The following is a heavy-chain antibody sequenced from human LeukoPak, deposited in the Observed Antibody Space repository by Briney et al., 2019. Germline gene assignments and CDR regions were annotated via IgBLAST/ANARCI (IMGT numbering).Heavy chain of an antibody. V-gene: IGHV3-48*01. J-gene: IGHJ4*02. CDR2: ISSSGSTK. D-gene: IGHD2/OR15-2a*01. CDR3: ARGGLSIMGY. Sequence: PGGSLRLSCAASGFTFNNYAMRWVRQAPGKGLEWVSYISSSGSTKYYADSVKGRFTISRDNARNSLYLQMNSLRAEDTAVYFCARGGLSIMGYWGQGTLVTVSS. CDR1: GFTFNNYA.